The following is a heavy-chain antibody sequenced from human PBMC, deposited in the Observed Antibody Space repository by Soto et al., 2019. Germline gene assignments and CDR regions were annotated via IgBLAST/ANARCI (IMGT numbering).Heavy chain of an antibody. CDR1: GASVSSDGYS. D-gene: IGHD1-7*01. CDR2: IYPSGSST. V-gene: IGHV4-30-2*01. J-gene: IGHJ5*02. CDR3: ARGGRPGATLGP. Sequence: QLPLQESGSGLVKPSQTLSLTCTVSGASVSSDGYSWSWIRQPPGKGLEWIGDIYPSGSSTYYNHSPKRRVTTSVDSAKNHCSLNLTSVPAAAPAVYYWARGGRPGATLGPWGQGTLVTVAS.